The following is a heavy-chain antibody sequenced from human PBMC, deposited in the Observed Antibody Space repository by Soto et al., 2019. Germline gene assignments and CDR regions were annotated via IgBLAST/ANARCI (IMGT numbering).Heavy chain of an antibody. J-gene: IGHJ4*02. D-gene: IGHD6-19*01. V-gene: IGHV4-4*02. CDR2: IYHSGTT. CDR1: GGSISTNNW. CDR3: AREGGAGTYMGFDY. Sequence: QVQLQESGPGVVKPLGTLALTCTVSGGSISTNNWWMWVRQSPEKGVEWIGEIYHSGTTNYNPSFNSRVPMSVDKSNNQFSLMLTSVTAEDTAIYYCAREGGAGTYMGFDYWGQGTLVTVSS.